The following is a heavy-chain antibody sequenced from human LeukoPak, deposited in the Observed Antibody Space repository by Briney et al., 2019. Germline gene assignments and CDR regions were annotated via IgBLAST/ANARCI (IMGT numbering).Heavy chain of an antibody. D-gene: IGHD6-19*01. V-gene: IGHV3-30*18. CDR2: ISYDGSNK. CDR1: GFTFSSYG. J-gene: IGHJ4*02. Sequence: GGSLRLSCAASGFTFSSYGMHWVRQAPGKGLEWVAVISYDGSNKYYADSVKGRFTISRDNSKNTLYLQMNSLRAEDTAVYYCAKTPPGSSGWYFDYWGQGTLVTVSS. CDR3: AKTPPGSSGWYFDY.